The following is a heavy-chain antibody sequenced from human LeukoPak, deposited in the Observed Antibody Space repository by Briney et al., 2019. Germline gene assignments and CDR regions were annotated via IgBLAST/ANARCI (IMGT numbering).Heavy chain of an antibody. V-gene: IGHV3-30-3*01. CDR3: ARDVDYGDSRYGMDV. CDR1: GFTFSSYW. D-gene: IGHD4-17*01. J-gene: IGHJ6*02. Sequence: SGGSLRLSCAASGFTFSSYWMSWVRQAPGKGLEWVAVISYDGSNKYYADSVKGRFTISRDNSKNTLYLQMNSLRAEDTAVYYCARDVDYGDSRYGMDVWGQGTTVTVSS. CDR2: ISYDGSNK.